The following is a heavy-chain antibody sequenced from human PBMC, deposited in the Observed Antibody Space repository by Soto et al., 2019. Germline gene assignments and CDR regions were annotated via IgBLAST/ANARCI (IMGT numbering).Heavy chain of an antibody. J-gene: IGHJ5*02. V-gene: IGHV1-8*01. D-gene: IGHD3-16*01. Sequence: ASVKVRCKASGYSFTNNDGSWVRQANGQGLEWMGWMNPGSGNTGYAQKFQGRVTMTRDISIATAYMELSGLTSDDTAIYYCARMATFGSLNWFDPWGQGTLVTVSS. CDR1: GYSFTNND. CDR3: ARMATFGSLNWFDP. CDR2: MNPGSGNT.